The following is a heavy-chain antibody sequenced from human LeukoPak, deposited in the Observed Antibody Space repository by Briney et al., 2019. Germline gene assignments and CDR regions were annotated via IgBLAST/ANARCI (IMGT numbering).Heavy chain of an antibody. V-gene: IGHV4-30-4*01. Sequence: SESLSLTCTVSGGSISSGDYYWSWIRQPPGKGLEWIGCIYYRGSTYYNPSLKSRVTISVDTSKNHFSLKLSSVTAADTAVYYCARDYDSSGYYHRGWYFDLWGRGTLVTVS. CDR1: GGSISSGDYY. CDR2: IYYRGST. J-gene: IGHJ2*01. D-gene: IGHD3-22*01. CDR3: ARDYDSSGYYHRGWYFDL.